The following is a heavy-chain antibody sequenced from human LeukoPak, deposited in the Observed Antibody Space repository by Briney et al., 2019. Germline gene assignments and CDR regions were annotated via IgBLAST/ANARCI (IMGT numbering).Heavy chain of an antibody. CDR3: AKSITISGVVIHLDY. D-gene: IGHD3-3*01. V-gene: IGHV3-23*01. CDR2: ISGSGGST. J-gene: IGHJ4*02. Sequence: GSLRLSCAASGFTFSSYAMSWVRQAPGKGLEWVSAISGSGGSTYYADSVKGRFTISRDNSKNTLYLQMNSLRAEDTAVYYCAKSITISGVVIHLDYWGQGTLVTVSS. CDR1: GFTFSSYA.